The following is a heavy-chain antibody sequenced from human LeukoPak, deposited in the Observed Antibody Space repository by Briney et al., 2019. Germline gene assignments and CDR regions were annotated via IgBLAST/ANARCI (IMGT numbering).Heavy chain of an antibody. CDR2: IYYSGST. CDR1: GGSISSYY. CDR3: ARTKWELLFDY. Sequence: SETLSLTCTVSGGSISSYYWSWIRQPPGKGLEWIGYIYYSGSTNYNPSLKSRVTISVDTSKNQFSLKLSSMTAADTAVYYCARTKWELLFDYWGQGTLVTVSS. V-gene: IGHV4-59*01. J-gene: IGHJ4*02. D-gene: IGHD1-26*01.